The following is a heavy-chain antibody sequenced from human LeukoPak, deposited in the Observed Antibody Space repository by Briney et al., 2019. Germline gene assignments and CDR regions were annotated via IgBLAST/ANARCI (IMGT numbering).Heavy chain of an antibody. CDR2: VYYSGST. V-gene: IGHV4-34*01. CDR3: ARGLWFGDENPPYFDY. D-gene: IGHD3-10*01. J-gene: IGHJ4*01. CDR1: GGSFSGYY. Sequence: SETLSLTCAVYGGSFSGYYWSWIRQPPGKGLEWIGSVYYSGSTYYDPSLKSRVVISVDTSKNQFSLKLSSVTAADTALYYCARGLWFGDENPPYFDYWGQGTLVTVSS.